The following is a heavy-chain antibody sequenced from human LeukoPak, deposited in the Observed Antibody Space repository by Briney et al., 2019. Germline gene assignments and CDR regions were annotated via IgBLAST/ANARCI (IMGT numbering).Heavy chain of an antibody. CDR1: ADSISSYY. Sequence: SETLSLTCTVSADSISSYYWTWIRQPPGKGLEWIGYIFPSGSAYYNPSLMTRVTISLDTSKNQFSLKLTSVTAADTAVYFCARRHHYSYFMDVWGKGTTVTVSS. CDR3: ARRHHYSYFMDV. CDR2: IFPSGSA. J-gene: IGHJ6*03. V-gene: IGHV4-4*09.